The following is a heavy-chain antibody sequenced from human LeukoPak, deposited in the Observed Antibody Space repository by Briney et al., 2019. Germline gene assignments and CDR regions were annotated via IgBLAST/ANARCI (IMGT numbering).Heavy chain of an antibody. J-gene: IGHJ6*03. V-gene: IGHV4-59*01. Sequence: SETLSLTCTVSGGSISSYYWSWIRQPPGKGLEWMGYIYYSGSTNYNPSLKSRVTISVDTSKNQFSLKLSSVTAADTAVYYCARGGRFQTGDYYYYYYMDVWGKGTTVTVSS. CDR1: GGSISSYY. CDR2: IYYSGST. D-gene: IGHD1-26*01. CDR3: ARGGRFQTGDYYYYYYMDV.